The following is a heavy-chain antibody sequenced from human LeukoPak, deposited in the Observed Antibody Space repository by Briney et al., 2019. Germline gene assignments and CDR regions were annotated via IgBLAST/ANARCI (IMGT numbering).Heavy chain of an antibody. J-gene: IGHJ4*02. Sequence: SDTLSLTCAVYGGSFSGYYWSWIRQPPGKGLEWIREINHSGFTNYNPSLKSRVTISVDKSKDQFSLKLSSVTAADTAVYYCASFGLGSYYFDNWGQGTLVTVSS. CDR3: ASFGLGSYYFDN. D-gene: IGHD1-26*01. V-gene: IGHV4-34*01. CDR2: INHSGFT. CDR1: GGSFSGYY.